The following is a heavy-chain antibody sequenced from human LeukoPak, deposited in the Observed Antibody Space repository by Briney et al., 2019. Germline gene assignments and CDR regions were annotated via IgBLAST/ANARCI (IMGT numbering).Heavy chain of an antibody. CDR1: GFIVSGDF. J-gene: IGHJ4*02. CDR3: ARERGRGRDSPWFDY. V-gene: IGHV3-53*01. D-gene: IGHD1-26*01. CDR2: IYSDGST. Sequence: GGSLRLSCAASGFIVSGDFMSWVHQAPGKGLEWVSVIYSDGSTYYADSVKGRFTISRDNSKNTLDLQMTGLRAEDTAIYYCARERGRGRDSPWFDYWGQGTLVTVSS.